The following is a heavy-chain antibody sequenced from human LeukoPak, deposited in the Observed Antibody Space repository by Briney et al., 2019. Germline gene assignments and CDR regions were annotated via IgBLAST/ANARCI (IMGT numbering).Heavy chain of an antibody. CDR1: GYTFTSYG. CDR2: ISAYNGNT. D-gene: IGHD6-13*01. Sequence: ASVKVSCKASGYTFTSYGISWVRQAPGQGLEWMGWISAYNGNTNYAQKLQGRVTMTTNTSTSTAYMELRSLRSDDTAVYYCARAPVAAAGNNWFDPWGQGTLVTVSS. J-gene: IGHJ5*02. CDR3: ARAPVAAAGNNWFDP. V-gene: IGHV1-18*01.